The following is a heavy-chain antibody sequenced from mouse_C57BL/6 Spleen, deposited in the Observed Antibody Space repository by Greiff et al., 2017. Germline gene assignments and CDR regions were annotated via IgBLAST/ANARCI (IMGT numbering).Heavy chain of an antibody. CDR2: IYPGDGDT. CDR1: GYAFSSYW. Sequence: QVHVKQSGAELVKPGASVKISCKASGYAFSSYWMNWVKQRPGKGLEWIGQIYPGDGDTNYNGKFKGKATLTADKSSSTAYMQLSSLTSEDSAVYCCARNGIYFYAMDYWGQGTSVTVSS. V-gene: IGHV1-80*01. CDR3: ARNGIYFYAMDY. J-gene: IGHJ4*01.